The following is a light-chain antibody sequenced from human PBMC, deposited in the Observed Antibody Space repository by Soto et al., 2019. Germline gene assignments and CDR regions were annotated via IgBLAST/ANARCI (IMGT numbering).Light chain of an antibody. Sequence: EIGLTQSPATLSLSPGERATLSCRASQSVTNYLAWYQHKPGQAPRLLIYDASNSATGIPARFSGSGSGTDFTLTISSLEPEDFAVYYCLQRSHWLTFGGGTKVDIK. CDR3: LQRSHWLT. CDR1: QSVTNY. V-gene: IGKV3-11*01. J-gene: IGKJ4*01. CDR2: DAS.